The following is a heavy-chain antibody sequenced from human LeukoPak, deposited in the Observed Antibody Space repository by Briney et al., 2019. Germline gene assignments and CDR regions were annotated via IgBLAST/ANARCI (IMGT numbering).Heavy chain of an antibody. J-gene: IGHJ5*02. D-gene: IGHD3-10*01. Sequence: ASVKVSRKASGYTFTSYYMHWVRQAPGQGLEWMGIINPSGGSTSYAQKFQGRVTMTRDTSISTAYMELSSLRSEDTAVYYCARAFYGSGSYLYWFDPWGQGTLVTVSS. CDR2: INPSGGST. CDR1: GYTFTSYY. CDR3: ARAFYGSGSYLYWFDP. V-gene: IGHV1-46*01.